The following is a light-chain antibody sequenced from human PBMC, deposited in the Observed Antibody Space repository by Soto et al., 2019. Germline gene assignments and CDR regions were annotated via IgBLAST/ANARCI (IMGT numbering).Light chain of an antibody. CDR2: DIT. CDR3: QQRNDWQVT. J-gene: IGKJ5*01. Sequence: EVVLTESPVTRSLSPWGRGTLWCGPSQSVSSYLVLYQQKPCQAPRPLIYDITNRATCNPARFNGSGSGTNFPLTISSLEPDNFAVYYRQQRNDWQVTFGQGTRLEIK. CDR1: QSVSSY. V-gene: IGKV3-11*01.